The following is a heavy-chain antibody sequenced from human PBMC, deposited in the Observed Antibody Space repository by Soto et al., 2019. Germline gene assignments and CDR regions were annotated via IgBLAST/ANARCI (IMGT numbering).Heavy chain of an antibody. CDR2: IFYSGSA. J-gene: IGHJ5*02. D-gene: IGHD3-3*01. Sequence: SETLSLTCIVSGDSISSGGYYWSWIRQHPVKGLEWIGHIFYSGSAFYNPSLKGRVTISVETSENRFSLRLNSVTAADTAVYYCARDMSRYDSWSGYVSTTNWFDPWGQGALVTVSS. CDR1: GDSISSGGYY. CDR3: ARDMSRYDSWSGYVSTTNWFDP. V-gene: IGHV4-31*03.